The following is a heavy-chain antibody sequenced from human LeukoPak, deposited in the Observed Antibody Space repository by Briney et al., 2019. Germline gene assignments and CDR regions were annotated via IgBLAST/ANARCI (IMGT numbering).Heavy chain of an antibody. CDR1: GFTFSSYA. CDR2: ISYDGSNK. Sequence: PGRSLRLSCAASGFTFSSYAMHWVRQAPGKGLEWVAVISYDGSNKYYADSVKGRFTISRDNSKNTLYLQMNSLRAEDTAVYYCARGHYYGSGSYYLDYWGQGTLVTVSS. CDR3: ARGHYYGSGSYYLDY. V-gene: IGHV3-30-3*01. D-gene: IGHD3-10*01. J-gene: IGHJ4*02.